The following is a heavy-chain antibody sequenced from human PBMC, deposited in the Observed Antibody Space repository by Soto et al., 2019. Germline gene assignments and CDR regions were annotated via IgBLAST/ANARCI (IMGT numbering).Heavy chain of an antibody. CDR1: CGSFTSYI. CDR2: IIPIQGTA. CDR3: AKSLDFVDNAYMDV. J-gene: IGHJ6*03. V-gene: IGHV1-69*08. D-gene: IGHD2-2*03. Sequence: VSCKASCGSFTSYIFTWVRQAPGQGLEWMGRIIPIQGTANYALKFQDRVTITADKSTNTAYMELRSLRAEDTALYYCAKSLDFVDNAYMDVWGKGTTVTVSS.